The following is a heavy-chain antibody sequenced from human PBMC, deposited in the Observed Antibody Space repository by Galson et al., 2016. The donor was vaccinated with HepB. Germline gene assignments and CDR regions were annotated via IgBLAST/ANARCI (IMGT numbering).Heavy chain of an antibody. CDR1: GFTFSSVW. V-gene: IGHV3-7*03. J-gene: IGHJ1*01. Sequence: SLRLSCAASGFTFSSVWMSWVRQAPGKGLKWVANIKPDGSEKYYVDSLKGRFTISRDNAKNSLYLQMNSLRAEDTAVYYCALYYYDSSGFVEYFQQWGQGTRVTVSS. CDR3: ALYYYDSSGFVEYFQQ. D-gene: IGHD3-22*01. CDR2: IKPDGSEK.